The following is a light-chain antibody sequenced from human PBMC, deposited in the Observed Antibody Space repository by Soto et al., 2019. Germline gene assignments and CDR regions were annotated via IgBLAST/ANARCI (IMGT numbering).Light chain of an antibody. CDR3: QRSFRTPLT. V-gene: IGKV1-39*01. CDR1: QGFRSY. Sequence: IKMTKSPSSLPALLCNRVTITCRQIQGFRSYLNWYQKKPGKAPKLLIYAASSWQSGVPSRFSGSGSGTDFTLTISSLQPEDFATYYCQRSFRTPLTFGGGTKVEIK. CDR2: AAS. J-gene: IGKJ4*01.